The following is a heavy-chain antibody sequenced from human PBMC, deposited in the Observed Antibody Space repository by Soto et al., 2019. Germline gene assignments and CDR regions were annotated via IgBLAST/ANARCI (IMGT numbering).Heavy chain of an antibody. CDR1: GYIFTSYD. CDR3: AVEQQVGVFDY. D-gene: IGHD3-16*01. CDR2: MNPNSGNT. Sequence: ASVKVSCKASGYIFTSYDINWVRQANGQGLEWMGWMNPNSGNTGYAQKFQGRVTMTRNTSISTAYMELSSLRSEDTAVYYCAVEQQVGVFDYWGQGTLVTVSS. J-gene: IGHJ4*02. V-gene: IGHV1-8*01.